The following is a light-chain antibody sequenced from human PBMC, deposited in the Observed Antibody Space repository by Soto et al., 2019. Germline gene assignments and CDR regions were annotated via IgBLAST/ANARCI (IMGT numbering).Light chain of an antibody. CDR3: QTWGTGIHVV. CDR2: LDSDGSH. J-gene: IGLJ2*01. CDR1: SGHSRYA. Sequence: QSVLTQSPSASASLGASVKLTCTLSSGHSRYAIAWHQQQPEKGPRYLMKLDSDGSHTKGDAIPDRFSGSSSGAERYLTISSLQSEDEADYYCQTWGTGIHVVFGGGTKLTVL. V-gene: IGLV4-69*01.